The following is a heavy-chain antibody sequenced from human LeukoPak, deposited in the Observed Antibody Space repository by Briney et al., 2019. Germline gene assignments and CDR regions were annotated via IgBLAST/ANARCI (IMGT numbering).Heavy chain of an antibody. CDR1: GFTFSSYS. V-gene: IGHV3-48*01. Sequence: GGSLRLSCAASGFTFSSYSMNWVRQAPGKGLEWVSYISSSSSTIYYADSVKGRFTISRDNAKNSLYLRMNSLRAEDTAVYYCASSSGYCSSTSCYRPFGYWGQGTLVTVSS. D-gene: IGHD2-2*01. CDR2: ISSSSSTI. CDR3: ASSSGYCSSTSCYRPFGY. J-gene: IGHJ4*02.